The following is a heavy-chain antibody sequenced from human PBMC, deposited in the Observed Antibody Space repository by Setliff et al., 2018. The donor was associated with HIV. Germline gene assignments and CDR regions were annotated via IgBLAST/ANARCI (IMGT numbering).Heavy chain of an antibody. D-gene: IGHD3-22*01. V-gene: IGHV3-30*04. CDR3: ARDPTYYYDTSCPYDAFDI. CDR2: TSYDGNIK. Sequence: SGGSLRLSCAASGFSFSTSAMHWVRQAPGKGLEWVAVTSYDGNIKDYADSVKGRFTISRDNSKNTLYVQMNSLRAEDTAVYYCARDPTYYYDTSCPYDAFDIGGQGTMVTVSS. CDR1: GFSFSTSA. J-gene: IGHJ3*02.